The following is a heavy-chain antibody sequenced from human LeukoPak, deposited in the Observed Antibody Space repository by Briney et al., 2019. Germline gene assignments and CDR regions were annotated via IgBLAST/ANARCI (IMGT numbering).Heavy chain of an antibody. V-gene: IGHV4-34*01. D-gene: IGHD6-19*01. CDR2: INHSGST. J-gene: IGHJ4*02. Sequence: SETLSLTCAVYGGSFSGYYWSWIRQPPGKGLEWIGEINHSGSTNYNPSLKSRVTISVDTSKNQFSLKLSSVTAADTAVYYRARAGIAVAGTDYWGQGTLVTVSS. CDR3: ARAGIAVAGTDY. CDR1: GGSFSGYY.